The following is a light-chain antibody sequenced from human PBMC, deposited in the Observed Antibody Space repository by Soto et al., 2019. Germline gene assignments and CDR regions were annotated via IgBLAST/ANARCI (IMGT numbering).Light chain of an antibody. V-gene: IGLV1-44*01. CDR2: RGT. CDR3: ASWDVSLDVVV. J-gene: IGLJ2*01. Sequence: QSVLTQPPSASGTPGQRVTISCSGSTSNIGSDTVNWYQQLPGTAPKLLIYRGTQQPSGVPDRFSGSKSGASASLAISGLQSEDEADYYCASWDVSLDVVVFGGGTKLTVL. CDR1: TSNIGSDT.